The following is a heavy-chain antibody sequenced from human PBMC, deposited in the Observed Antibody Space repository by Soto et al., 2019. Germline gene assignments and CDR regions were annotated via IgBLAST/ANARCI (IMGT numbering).Heavy chain of an antibody. V-gene: IGHV3-20*01. CDR2: INWNGDTT. CDR3: VRNRDDSTGYYDY. D-gene: IGHD3-22*01. CDR1: GFTFDDFT. J-gene: IGHJ4*02. Sequence: EVHLVDSGGGVVRPGGSLRLSCSASGFTFDDFTMTWVRQVPGKGLEWVAIINWNGDTTSYADSVRGRFTVSRDNAKNPLFLQMNTLRAEDTAFYHCVRNRDDSTGYYDYWGQGTLVTVSS.